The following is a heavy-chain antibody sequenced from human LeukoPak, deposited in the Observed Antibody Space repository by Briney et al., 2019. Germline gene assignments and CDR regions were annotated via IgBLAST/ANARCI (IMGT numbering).Heavy chain of an antibody. CDR1: GFTFSSYA. D-gene: IGHD2-15*01. CDR3: AKDVSVGYCSGGSCPNWFDP. Sequence: PGGSLRLSCAASGFTFSSYAMSWVRQAPGKGLEWVSAISGSGGSTYYADSVKGRFTISRGNSKNTLYLQMNSLRAEDTAVYYCAKDVSVGYCSGGSCPNWFDPWGQGTLVTVSS. CDR2: ISGSGGST. V-gene: IGHV3-23*01. J-gene: IGHJ5*02.